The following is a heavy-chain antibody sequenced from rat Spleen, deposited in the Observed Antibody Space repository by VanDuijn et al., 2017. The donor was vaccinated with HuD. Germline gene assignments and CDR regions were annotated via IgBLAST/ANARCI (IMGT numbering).Heavy chain of an antibody. CDR3: TRDSYSSMDA. CDR2: ITNTGGST. J-gene: IGHJ4*01. V-gene: IGHV5-19*01. Sequence: EVQLVESGGGLVQPGRSLKLSCAASGFTFSNYGMHWIRQAPGKGLEWIASITNTGGSTYYPDSVKGRFTISRDNAKSTLYLQMNSLRSEDTATYYCTRDSYSSMDAWGQGASVTVSS. D-gene: IGHD1-8*01. CDR1: GFTFSNYG.